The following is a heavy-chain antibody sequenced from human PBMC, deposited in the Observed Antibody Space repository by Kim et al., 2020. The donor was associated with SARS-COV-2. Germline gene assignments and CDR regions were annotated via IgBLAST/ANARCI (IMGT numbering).Heavy chain of an antibody. CDR2: INPGSGNR. V-gene: IGHV1-3*01. D-gene: IGHD3-22*01. CDR1: GYSFTNYA. Sequence: ASVKVSCKASGYSFTNYAIHWVRQAPGQGLEWRGWINPGSGNRHSAEKFQGRVTTTTDTSASTAYMEFSSLRSEDTAIYYCARLEDSSGYGPGDYWGQG. J-gene: IGHJ4*02. CDR3: ARLEDSSGYGPGDY.